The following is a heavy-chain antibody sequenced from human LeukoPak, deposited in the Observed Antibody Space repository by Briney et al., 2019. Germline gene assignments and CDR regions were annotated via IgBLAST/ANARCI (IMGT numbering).Heavy chain of an antibody. CDR2: IYYSGST. CDR1: GGSISSYY. Sequence: SETLSLTCTVSGGSISSYYWSWIRQPPGKGLEWIGYIYYSGSTNYNPSLKSRVTISVDTSKNQFSLKLSSVTAADTAMYYCARVKDDSSGYSHDAFDIWGQGTMVTVSS. V-gene: IGHV4-59*01. CDR3: ARVKDDSSGYSHDAFDI. J-gene: IGHJ3*02. D-gene: IGHD3-22*01.